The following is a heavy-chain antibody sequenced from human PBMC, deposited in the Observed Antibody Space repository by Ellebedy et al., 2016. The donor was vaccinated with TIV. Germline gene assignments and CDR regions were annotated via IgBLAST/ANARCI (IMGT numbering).Heavy chain of an antibody. V-gene: IGHV3-53*01. CDR3: VTPGGYVGGFDQ. D-gene: IGHD6-13*01. J-gene: IGHJ4*02. CDR1: GFTVSNTY. CDR2: IYSGGST. Sequence: GGSLRLSCAASGFTVSNTYMGWVRQAPGKGLDWVPVIYSGGSTYYVDSVKGRFIISRDNSKNTLFLQMNSLRAEDTAVYYCVTPGGYVGGFDQWGQGTLVIVSS.